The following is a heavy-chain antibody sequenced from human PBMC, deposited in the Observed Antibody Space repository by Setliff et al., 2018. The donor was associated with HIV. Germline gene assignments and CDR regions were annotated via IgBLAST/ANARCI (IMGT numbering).Heavy chain of an antibody. D-gene: IGHD2-8*01. CDR2: IIPIFGTA. V-gene: IGHV1-69*05. J-gene: IGHJ6*02. CDR1: GGTFSSYA. Sequence: SVKVSCKASGGTFSSYAISWVRQAPGQGLEWMGGIIPIFGTANYAQKFQGRVTITTDESTSTAYMELSSLRSEDTAVYYCARDLDARSLQYYYYGMDVWGQGTTVT. CDR3: ARDLDARSLQYYYYGMDV.